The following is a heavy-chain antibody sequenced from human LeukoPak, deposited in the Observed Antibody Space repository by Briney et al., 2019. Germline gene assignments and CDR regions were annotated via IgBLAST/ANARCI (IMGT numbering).Heavy chain of an antibody. CDR2: IYSSGIT. D-gene: IGHD6-13*01. V-gene: IGHV4-59*08. J-gene: IGHJ4*02. CDR1: GGSISSHY. Sequence: SETLSLTCTVSGGSISSHYWTWIRQPPGKGLEWIGYIYSSGITNYNPSLTSRLTISVDTSSNQFSLDLRSMTAADTAVYYCARHLSSSWDFDYWGRGTLVTVSS. CDR3: ARHLSSSWDFDY.